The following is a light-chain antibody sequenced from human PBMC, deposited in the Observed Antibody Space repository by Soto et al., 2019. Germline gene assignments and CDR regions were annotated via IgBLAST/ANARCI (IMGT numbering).Light chain of an antibody. CDR1: SSDVGGYNY. V-gene: IGLV2-8*01. J-gene: IGLJ1*01. Sequence: QSVLTQPPSASGSPGQSVTISCTGTSSDVGGYNYVSWYQQHPGKVPKVLISEVNKRPSGVPDRFSGSKSGNTASLTVSGLQVYDAADYYCSLFAVTFFVFGTRTIVTVL. CDR3: SLFAVTFFV. CDR2: EVN.